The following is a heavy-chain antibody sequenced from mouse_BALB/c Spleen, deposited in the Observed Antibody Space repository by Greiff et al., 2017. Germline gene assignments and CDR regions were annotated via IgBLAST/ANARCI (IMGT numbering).Heavy chain of an antibody. CDR2: IDPANGNT. V-gene: IGHV14-3*02. CDR3: ARSTSYVTYDAMDY. Sequence: EVQLQQSGAELVKPGASVKLSCTASGFTFTDSYMHWVKQRPGQGLEWIGRIDPANGNTNYDQKFQGKATITADTSSNTAYLQLSSLTSEDTAVYYCARSTSYVTYDAMDYWGQGTSVTVSS. J-gene: IGHJ4*01. D-gene: IGHD1-1*01. CDR1: GFTFTDSY.